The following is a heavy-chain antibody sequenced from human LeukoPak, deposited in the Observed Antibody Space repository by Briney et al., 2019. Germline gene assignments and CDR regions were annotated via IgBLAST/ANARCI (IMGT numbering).Heavy chain of an antibody. J-gene: IGHJ6*03. CDR2: ISSSSSYI. V-gene: IGHV3-21*01. CDR3: ARDPRKYCSSTSCYYRDV. D-gene: IGHD2-2*01. Sequence: GGSLRLSCTASGFTFGDYAMSWVRQAPGKGLEWVSSISSSSSYIYYADSVKGRFTISRDDAKNSLYLQMNSLRAEDTAVYYCARDPRKYCSSTSCYYRDVWGKGTTVTVSS. CDR1: GFTFGDYA.